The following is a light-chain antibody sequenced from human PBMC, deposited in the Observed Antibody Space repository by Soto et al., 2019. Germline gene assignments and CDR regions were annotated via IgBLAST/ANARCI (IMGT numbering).Light chain of an antibody. Sequence: EIVLTQSPGSLSLSPGERATLSCRASQIVSSSYLTWYQQKPCQPPRLLIYGASNRATGFPDRFSGSGSGTDFALTISGREPEDFVVYYCQRFGPSPGYIFGQGTRLEIK. V-gene: IGKV3-20*01. J-gene: IGKJ2*01. CDR1: QIVSSSY. CDR2: GAS. CDR3: QRFGPSPGYI.